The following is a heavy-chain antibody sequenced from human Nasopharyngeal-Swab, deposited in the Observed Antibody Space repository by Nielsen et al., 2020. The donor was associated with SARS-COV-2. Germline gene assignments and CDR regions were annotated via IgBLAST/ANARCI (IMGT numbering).Heavy chain of an antibody. V-gene: IGHV3-20*04. Sequence: GESLKISCAASGFTFDDYGMSWVRQAPGKGLEWGSGINWNGGSTGYADSVKGRFTISRDNAKNSLYLQMNSLRAEDTALYYCAKDSKGILWFGELDYWGQGTLVTVSS. D-gene: IGHD3-10*01. CDR1: GFTFDDYG. J-gene: IGHJ4*02. CDR3: AKDSKGILWFGELDY. CDR2: INWNGGST.